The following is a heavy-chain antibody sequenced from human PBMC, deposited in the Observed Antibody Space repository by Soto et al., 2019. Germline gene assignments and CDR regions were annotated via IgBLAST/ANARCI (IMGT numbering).Heavy chain of an antibody. J-gene: IGHJ4*02. D-gene: IGHD2-15*01. V-gene: IGHV3-30*18. CDR1: GFTFSEYG. CDR2: ISYGGSHK. Sequence: GGSLRLSCTASGFTFSEYGIHWVRQAPGKGLEWVAVISYGGSHKYYAGSVKGRFTISRDDSKDTVYLQMNILKTDDTAVYYCAKEMFPRTVLDSSSPWGDFWGRGSLVTVSS. CDR3: AKEMFPRTVLDSSSPWGDF.